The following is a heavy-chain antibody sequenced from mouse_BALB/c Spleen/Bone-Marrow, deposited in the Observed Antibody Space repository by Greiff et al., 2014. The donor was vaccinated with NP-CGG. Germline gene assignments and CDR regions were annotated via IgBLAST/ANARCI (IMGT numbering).Heavy chain of an antibody. J-gene: IGHJ3*01. CDR2: INNNGGST. CDR1: GFTFSTYG. Sequence: EVKLMESGGGLVQPGGSLKLSCAASGFTFSTYGMSWVRQTPDKRLELVASINNNGGSTYYPNSVKGRFTISRDNAKNTLYLQMSSLKSEDTAMYYCARDHVVGYWGQGTPVTVSA. CDR3: ARDHVVGY. V-gene: IGHV5-6-3*01.